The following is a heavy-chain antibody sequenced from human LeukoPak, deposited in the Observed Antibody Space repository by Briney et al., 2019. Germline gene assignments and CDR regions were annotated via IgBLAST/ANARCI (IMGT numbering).Heavy chain of an antibody. CDR2: ISTGATI. V-gene: IGHV3-48*03. CDR1: GFTLRTYE. CDR3: ARGLRNRGLDFDY. D-gene: IGHD7-27*01. J-gene: IGHJ4*02. Sequence: GGALRHSRAASGFTLRTYEMNWGRPAPGKGLEWVSYISTGATIYYADSVKGRFTISRDNAKNSLYLQMNSLRAEDTAIYYCARGLRNRGLDFDYWGQGTLVTVSS.